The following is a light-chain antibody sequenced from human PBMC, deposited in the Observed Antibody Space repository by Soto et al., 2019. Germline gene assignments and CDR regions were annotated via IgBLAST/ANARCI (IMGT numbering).Light chain of an antibody. CDR3: QQYNIFPYT. V-gene: IGKV1-5*03. Sequence: DIQMTQSPSTLSASVGDRVTITCRASQSVSTWLAWYQQKPGKSPKLLIYKTSTLDSGVPSRFSASGSGTEFTLTVSSLQPDDVATYYCQQYNIFPYTFGQGTKLEIK. J-gene: IGKJ2*01. CDR2: KTS. CDR1: QSVSTW.